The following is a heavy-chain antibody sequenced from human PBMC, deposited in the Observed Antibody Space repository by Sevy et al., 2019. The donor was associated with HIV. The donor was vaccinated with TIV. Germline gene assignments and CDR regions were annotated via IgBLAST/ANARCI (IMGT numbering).Heavy chain of an antibody. J-gene: IGHJ3*02. D-gene: IGHD3-16*02. V-gene: IGHV6-1*01. CDR1: GDSVSTSSVT. Sequence: KQSQTLSLTCAISGDSVSTSSVTWNWIRQSPSRGLEWLGRTYYRSKWYNDFAESVESRISINPDTSKNQFSLQLTSVIPDDTAGYYCARVPGVSVWGSYRDTFDMWGQGTMVTVSS. CDR2: TYYRSKWYN. CDR3: ARVPGVSVWGSYRDTFDM.